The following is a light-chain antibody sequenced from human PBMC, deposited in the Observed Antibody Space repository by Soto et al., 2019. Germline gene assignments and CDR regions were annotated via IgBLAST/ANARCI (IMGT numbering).Light chain of an antibody. CDR2: ANS. V-gene: IGLV1-40*01. CDR1: NSNIGTGYY. J-gene: IGLJ2*01. CDR3: QSFDSSLNGVV. Sequence: QSVLTQPPSVSGAPGQRVTISCTGSNSNIGTGYYVHWYQQLPGTAPKLLIYANSNRPSGVPDRVSGSKSGTSASLAITGLQAEDEADYYCQSFDSSLNGVVFGGGTKLTVL.